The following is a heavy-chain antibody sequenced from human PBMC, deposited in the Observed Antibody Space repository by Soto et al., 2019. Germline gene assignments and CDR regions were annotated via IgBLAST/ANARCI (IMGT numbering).Heavy chain of an antibody. D-gene: IGHD3-10*01. V-gene: IGHV4-59*01. Sequence: SETLSLTCTVSGGSISSYYWSWIRQPPGKGLEWIGYIYYSGSTNYNPSLKSRVTISVDTSKNQFSLKLSSVTAADTAVYYCARFYYYGSGSRGMDVWGQGTTVTVSS. CDR3: ARFYYYGSGSRGMDV. J-gene: IGHJ6*02. CDR1: GGSISSYY. CDR2: IYYSGST.